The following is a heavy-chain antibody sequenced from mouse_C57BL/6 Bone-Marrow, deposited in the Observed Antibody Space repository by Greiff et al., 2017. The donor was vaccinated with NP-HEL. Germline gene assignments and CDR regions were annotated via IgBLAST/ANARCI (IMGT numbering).Heavy chain of an antibody. Sequence: VQVVESGAELMKPGASVKLSCKATGYTFTGYWIEWVKQRPGHGLEWIGEILPGSGSTNYNEKFKGKATFTADTSSNTAYMQLSSLTTEDSAIYYCANSPYYYGSSSFYAMDYWGQGTSVTVSS. CDR3: ANSPYYYGSSSFYAMDY. V-gene: IGHV1-9*01. D-gene: IGHD1-1*01. CDR1: GYTFTGYW. J-gene: IGHJ4*01. CDR2: ILPGSGST.